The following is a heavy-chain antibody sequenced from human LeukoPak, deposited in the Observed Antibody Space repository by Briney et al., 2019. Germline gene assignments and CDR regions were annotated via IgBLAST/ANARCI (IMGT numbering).Heavy chain of an antibody. V-gene: IGHV4-30-4*01. D-gene: IGHD6-13*01. CDR3: ARGLAAAKSPVGV. CDR2: IYYSGST. CDR1: GGSISSGDYY. J-gene: IGHJ4*02. Sequence: SQTLSLTCTVSGGSISSGDYYWSWIRQPPGKGLEWIGYIYYSGSTYYNPSLKSRVTISVDTSKNQFSLKLSSVTAADTAVYYCARGLAAAKSPVGVWGQGTLVTVSS.